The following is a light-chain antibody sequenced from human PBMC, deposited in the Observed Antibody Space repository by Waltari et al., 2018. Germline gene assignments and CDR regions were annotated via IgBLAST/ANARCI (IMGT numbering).Light chain of an antibody. V-gene: IGKV6-21*02. CDR3: HQTSSLPET. Sequence: EVVLTQSPDFQSVTPKEKVTITCRASQSFGTGLPRYQQKPDQSPKLLTKDASTSISGVPSRFSGSGSGTDFTLTINSLEAEDAATYYCHQTSSLPETFGQGTKVEIK. CDR2: DAS. J-gene: IGKJ1*01. CDR1: QSFGTG.